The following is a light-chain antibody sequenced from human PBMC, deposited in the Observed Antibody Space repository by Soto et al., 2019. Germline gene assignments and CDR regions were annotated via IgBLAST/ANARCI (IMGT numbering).Light chain of an antibody. CDR2: DAP. CDR1: QSVRSS. J-gene: IGKJ1*01. V-gene: IGKV3-11*01. Sequence: EIVLTQSPATLSLSPGERATLSCRATQSVRSSLAWYLQQPGQAPRLLIYDAPKRATGIPARFSGSGSGTDFTLTISSLEHKDFAVYYCQQRSNWPGTFGQGTKVEIK. CDR3: QQRSNWPGT.